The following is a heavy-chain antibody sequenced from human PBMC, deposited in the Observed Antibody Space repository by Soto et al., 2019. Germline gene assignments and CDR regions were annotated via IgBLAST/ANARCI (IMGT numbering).Heavy chain of an antibody. CDR3: ARFTSSWEYFDY. V-gene: IGHV1-8*01. CDR1: GYTFTSYD. D-gene: IGHD6-13*01. CDR2: MNPNSGNT. J-gene: IGHJ4*02. Sequence: ASVKVSCKASGYTFTSYDINWVRQATGQGLEWMGWMNPNSGNTGYAQKFQGRVTMTRNTSISTAYIELSSLRSEDTAVYYCARFTSSWEYFDYWGQGTLVTVSS.